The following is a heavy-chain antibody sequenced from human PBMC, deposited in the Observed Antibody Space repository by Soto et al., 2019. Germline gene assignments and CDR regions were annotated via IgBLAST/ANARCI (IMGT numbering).Heavy chain of an antibody. CDR3: ARGGLLPDY. CDR2: ISHSGST. J-gene: IGHJ4*02. V-gene: IGHV4-30-2*01. Sequence: QLQLQESGSGLVKPSQTLSLTCAVSGGSTSSGGYSWSWLRQPPGKVLEWIGYISHSGSTYYNPSLKSRVTISVDTSKNKFSLRLSSVTAADKAVYYCARGGLLPDYWGQGTLVTVSS. D-gene: IGHD6-19*01. CDR1: GGSTSSGGYS.